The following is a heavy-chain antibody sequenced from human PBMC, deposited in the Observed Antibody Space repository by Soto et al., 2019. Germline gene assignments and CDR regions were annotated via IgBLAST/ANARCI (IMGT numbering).Heavy chain of an antibody. CDR1: GFTFSNAW. Sequence: GGSLRLSCAASGFTFSNAWMSWVRQAPGKGLEWVGRIKSKTDGGTTDYAAPVKGRFTISRDDSKNTLYLQMNSLKTEDTAVYYCTTCGAGSYYPFDYWGQGTLVTVSS. CDR3: TTCGAGSYYPFDY. V-gene: IGHV3-15*01. CDR2: IKSKTDGGTT. D-gene: IGHD3-10*01. J-gene: IGHJ4*02.